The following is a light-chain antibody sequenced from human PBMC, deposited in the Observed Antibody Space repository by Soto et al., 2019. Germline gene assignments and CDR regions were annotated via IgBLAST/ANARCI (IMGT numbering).Light chain of an antibody. CDR3: QQYNSWWT. J-gene: IGKJ1*01. V-gene: IGKV1-5*01. CDR1: QSISSW. Sequence: DIQMTQSPSTLSASVGDRVTITCRASQSISSWLAWYQQKPGKAPKLLIYDASSLESGVPSRFSGSGSGTEFTFHISSLQPRDFATYYCQQYNSWWTFVQATKVEIK. CDR2: DAS.